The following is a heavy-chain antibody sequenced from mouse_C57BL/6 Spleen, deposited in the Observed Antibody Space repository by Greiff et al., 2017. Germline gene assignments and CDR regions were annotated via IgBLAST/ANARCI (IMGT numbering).Heavy chain of an antibody. Sequence: EVQGVESGGGLVKPGGSLKLSCAASGFTFSDYGMHWVRQAPEKGLEWVAYISSGSSTIYYADTVKGRFTISRDNAKNTLFLQMTSLMSEDTAMYYCARREAVVDYYDMDYWGQGTSVTVSS. V-gene: IGHV5-17*01. D-gene: IGHD1-1*01. CDR3: ARREAVVDYYDMDY. CDR1: GFTFSDYG. J-gene: IGHJ4*01. CDR2: ISSGSSTI.